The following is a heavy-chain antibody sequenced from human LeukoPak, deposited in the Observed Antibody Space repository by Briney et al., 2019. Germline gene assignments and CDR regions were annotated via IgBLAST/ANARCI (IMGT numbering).Heavy chain of an antibody. D-gene: IGHD3-22*01. J-gene: IGHJ3*02. V-gene: IGHV1-18*01. CDR1: GYTFTSYG. CDR3: ASSQDYYDSSGYYMGAFDI. Sequence: GASVKVSCTASGYTFTSYGISWVRQAPGQGLEWMGWISAYNGNTNYAQKLQGRVTMTTDTSTSTAYMELRSLRSDDTAVYYCASSQDYYDSSGYYMGAFDIWGQGTMVTVSS. CDR2: ISAYNGNT.